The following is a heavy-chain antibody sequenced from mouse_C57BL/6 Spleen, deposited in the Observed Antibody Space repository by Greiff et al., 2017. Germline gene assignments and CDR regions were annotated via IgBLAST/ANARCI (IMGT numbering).Heavy chain of an antibody. V-gene: IGHV5-4*01. CDR1: GFTFSSYA. CDR3: ARDDGYSYYFDY. Sequence: EVHLVESGGGLVKPGGSLKLSCAASGFTFSSYAMSWVRQTPEKRLEWVATISDGGSYTYYPDNVKGRFTISRDNAKNNLYLQMSHLKSDDTAMYYCARDDGYSYYFDYWGQGTTLTVSS. J-gene: IGHJ2*01. CDR2: ISDGGSYT. D-gene: IGHD2-3*01.